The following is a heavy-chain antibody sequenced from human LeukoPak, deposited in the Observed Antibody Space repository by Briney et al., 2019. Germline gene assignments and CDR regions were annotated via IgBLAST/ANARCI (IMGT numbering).Heavy chain of an antibody. V-gene: IGHV3-21*01. J-gene: IGHJ6*03. CDR2: ISSSSYI. Sequence: GGSLRLSCAASGFTFSSYSMNWVRQAPGKGLEWVSSISSSSYIYYADSVKGRFTISRDNAKNSLYLQMNSLRAEDTAVYYCARSVEAGYMDVWGKGTTVTISS. CDR1: GFTFSSYS. CDR3: ARSVEAGYMDV. D-gene: IGHD3-10*01.